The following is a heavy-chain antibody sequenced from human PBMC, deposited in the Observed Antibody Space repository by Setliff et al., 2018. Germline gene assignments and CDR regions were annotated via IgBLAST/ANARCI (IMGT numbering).Heavy chain of an antibody. D-gene: IGHD2-21*01. CDR1: GFTFSSYA. CDR3: ARGRYSGYDFLYCGGDCYSLPDY. J-gene: IGHJ4*02. CDR2: ISGSSGNT. V-gene: IGHV3-23*01. Sequence: SLRLSCAASGFTFSSYAMSWVRQAPGKGLEWVSAISGSSGNTFYADSVKGRFTISRDNAKNSLYLQMSSLRSEDTAVYYCARGRYSGYDFLYCGGDCYSLPDYWGQGTLVTVSS.